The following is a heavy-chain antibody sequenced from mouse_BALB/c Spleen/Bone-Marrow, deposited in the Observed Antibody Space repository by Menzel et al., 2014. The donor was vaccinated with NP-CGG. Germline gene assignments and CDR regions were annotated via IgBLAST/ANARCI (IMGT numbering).Heavy chain of an antibody. Sequence: QVQLQQPGAEPVRPGASVTLSCKASGYTFTDYEMHWVKQTPVHGLEWIGAIDPETTGTACNQKFKGKATLIADKSSSTAYMELRSLTSEDSAVYYCARREAYYRYDGDFDYWGQGTTLTVSS. CDR2: IDPETTGT. CDR1: GYTFTDYE. J-gene: IGHJ2*01. CDR3: ARREAYYRYDGDFDY. V-gene: IGHV1-15*01. D-gene: IGHD2-14*01.